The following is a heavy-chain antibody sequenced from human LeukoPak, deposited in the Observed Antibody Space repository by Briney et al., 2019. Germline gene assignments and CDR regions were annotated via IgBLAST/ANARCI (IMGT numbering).Heavy chain of an antibody. D-gene: IGHD2-2*02. J-gene: IGHJ5*02. Sequence: ASVKVSCKASGYTFTGYYMHWVRQAPGQGLEWMGWISAYNGNTNYAQKLQGRVTMTTDTSTSTAYMELRSLRSDDTAVYYCARDPVTISCSSTSCYSWFDPWGQGTLVTVSS. CDR3: ARDPVTISCSSTSCYSWFDP. CDR1: GYTFTGYY. V-gene: IGHV1-18*04. CDR2: ISAYNGNT.